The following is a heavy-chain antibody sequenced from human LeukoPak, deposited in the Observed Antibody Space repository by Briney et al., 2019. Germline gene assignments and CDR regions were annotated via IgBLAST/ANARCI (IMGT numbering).Heavy chain of an antibody. CDR1: GFSFSNYN. Sequence: PGGSLRLSCIASGFSFSNYNINWVRQAPGKGLEWVSSISGSSSHIHYGDSVKGRFTISRDNAKNSLYLQMNSLRAEDTAVYYCARVPRSYDAFDIWGQGTMVTVSS. CDR3: ARVPRSYDAFDI. J-gene: IGHJ3*02. V-gene: IGHV3-21*01. CDR2: ISGSSSHI.